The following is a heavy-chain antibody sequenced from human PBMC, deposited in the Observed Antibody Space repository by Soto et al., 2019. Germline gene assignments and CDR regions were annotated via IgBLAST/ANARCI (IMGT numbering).Heavy chain of an antibody. CDR2: IIPILGIA. V-gene: IGHV1-69*08. Sequence: QVQLVQSGAEVKKPGSSVKVSCKASGGTFSSYTISWVRQAPGQGLEWMGRIIPILGIANYAQKFQGRVTITADKSTSTAYMELSSLTSEDTAVYYCAREGCSGGSCYSNAFDIWGQGTMVTVSS. CDR1: GGTFSSYT. CDR3: AREGCSGGSCYSNAFDI. J-gene: IGHJ3*02. D-gene: IGHD2-15*01.